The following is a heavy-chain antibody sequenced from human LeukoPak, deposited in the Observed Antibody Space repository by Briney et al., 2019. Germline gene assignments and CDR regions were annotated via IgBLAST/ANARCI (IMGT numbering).Heavy chain of an antibody. V-gene: IGHV3-7*03. CDR1: GFTFSSYW. J-gene: IGHJ6*02. Sequence: GGSLRLSCAASGFTFSSYWMSWVRQAPGKGLEWVANIKQDGSEKYYVDSVKGRFTISRDNAKNSLYLQMNSLRAEDTAVYYCARLDYDFXSGXFXXXXGMDVWGQGXTVTVS. CDR2: IKQDGSEK. CDR3: ARLDYDFXSGXFXXXXGMDV. D-gene: IGHD3-3*01.